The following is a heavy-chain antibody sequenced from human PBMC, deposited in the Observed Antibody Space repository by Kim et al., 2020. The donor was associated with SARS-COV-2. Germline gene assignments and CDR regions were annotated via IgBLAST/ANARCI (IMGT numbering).Heavy chain of an antibody. CDR1: GYTFTSYY. J-gene: IGHJ5*02. Sequence: ASVKVSCKASGYTFTSYYMHWVRQAPGQGLEWMGIINPSGGSTSYAQKFQGRVTMTRDTSTSTVYMELSSLRSEDTAVYYCARSGIVVVPAAMVVYNWFDPWGQGTLVTVSS. D-gene: IGHD2-2*01. CDR3: ARSGIVVVPAAMVVYNWFDP. CDR2: INPSGGST. V-gene: IGHV1-46*01.